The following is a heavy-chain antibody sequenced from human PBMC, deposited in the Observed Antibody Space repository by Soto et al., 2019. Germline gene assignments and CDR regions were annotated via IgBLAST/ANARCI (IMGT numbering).Heavy chain of an antibody. CDR2: IYHSGST. D-gene: IGHD4-4*01. J-gene: IGHJ4*02. V-gene: IGHV4-30-2*01. CDR1: GGSISSGGYS. Sequence: QLQLQESGSGLVKPSQTLSLTCAVSGGSISSGGYSWSWIRQPPGKGLEWIGYIYHSGSTYYNPSLNIRVTTSVDRFKNQFALQLSSVTAADTAVYYCARWMTTVTTLAYWGQGTLVTVSS. CDR3: ARWMTTVTTLAY.